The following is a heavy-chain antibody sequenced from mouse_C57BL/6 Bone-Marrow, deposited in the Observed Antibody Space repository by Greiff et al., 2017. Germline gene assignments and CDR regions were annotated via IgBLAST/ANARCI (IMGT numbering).Heavy chain of an antibody. CDR3: ARTGFDY. CDR1: GYTFTSYW. D-gene: IGHD4-1*01. J-gene: IGHJ2*01. V-gene: IGHV1-69*01. CDR2: IDPSDSYT. Sequence: VQLQQSGAELVMPGASVKLSCKASGYTFTSYWMHWVKQRPGQGLEWIGEIDPSDSYTNYNQKFKGKSTLTVDKSSSTAYMQLSRLTSEDSAVYCCARTGFDYWGQGTTLTVSS.